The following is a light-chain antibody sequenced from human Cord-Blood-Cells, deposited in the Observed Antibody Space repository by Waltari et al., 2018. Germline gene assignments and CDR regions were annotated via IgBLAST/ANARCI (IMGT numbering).Light chain of an antibody. Sequence: QTALTPPSSVSASPGQSATISSTGTSSDVGGDNYFSWYQQHPGKAPKLMIYDVSTRPSGVLDRFSGSKSGNTASLTISGLQAEDEADYYCCSYAGSSTWVFGGGTKLTVL. J-gene: IGLJ3*02. CDR1: SSDVGGDNY. CDR2: DVS. V-gene: IGLV2-11*01. CDR3: CSYAGSSTWV.